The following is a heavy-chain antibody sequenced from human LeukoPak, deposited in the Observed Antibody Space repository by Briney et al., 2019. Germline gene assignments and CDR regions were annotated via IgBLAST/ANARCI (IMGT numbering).Heavy chain of an antibody. J-gene: IGHJ1*01. Sequence: SVKVSCKASGGTFSSYAISWVRQAPGQGLEWMGGIIPIFGTANYAQKFQGRVTITADESTSTAYMELSSLRSEDTAVYYCARAPDYYDSSGYEYFQHWGQGTLVTVSS. CDR1: GGTFSSYA. CDR2: IIPIFGTA. D-gene: IGHD3-22*01. V-gene: IGHV1-69*13. CDR3: ARAPDYYDSSGYEYFQH.